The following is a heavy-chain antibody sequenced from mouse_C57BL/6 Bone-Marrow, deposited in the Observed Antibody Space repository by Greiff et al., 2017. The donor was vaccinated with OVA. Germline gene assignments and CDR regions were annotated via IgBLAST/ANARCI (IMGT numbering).Heavy chain of an antibody. D-gene: IGHD2-2*01. J-gene: IGHJ4*01. V-gene: IGHV1-55*01. Sequence: QVQLKQPGAELVKPGASVKMSCKASGYTFTSYWITWVKQRPGQGLEWIGDIYPGSGSTNYNEKFKSKATLTVDTSSSTAYMQLSSLTSEDSAVYYCARSTMVTTYAMDYWGQGTSVTVSS. CDR3: ARSTMVTTYAMDY. CDR2: IYPGSGST. CDR1: GYTFTSYW.